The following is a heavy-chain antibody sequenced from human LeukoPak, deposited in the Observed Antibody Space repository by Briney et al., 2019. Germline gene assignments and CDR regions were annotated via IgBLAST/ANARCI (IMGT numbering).Heavy chain of an antibody. CDR2: ITSGGDYM. J-gene: IGHJ4*02. Sequence: GGPLRLSFQPPEFTFAGNPMTGVRQAPGKGRHGAPTITSGGDYMYYADPVKGRFTISRDDSKNSLYLHMNSLRAEDTAVYYCARVSIFGVVIANDYWGQGTVVTVSS. D-gene: IGHD3-16*02. CDR1: EFTFAGNP. V-gene: IGHV3-21*01. CDR3: ARVSIFGVVIANDY.